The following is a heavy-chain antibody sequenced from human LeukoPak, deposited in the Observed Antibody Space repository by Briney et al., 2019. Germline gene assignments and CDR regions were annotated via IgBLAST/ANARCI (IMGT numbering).Heavy chain of an antibody. CDR1: GGSISSYY. V-gene: IGHV4-59*01. CDR2: IYYSGST. CDR3: ARECLSCPDAFDI. Sequence: PSETLSLTCTVSGGSISSYYWSWIRQPPGKGLEWIGYIYYSGSTNYNPSLKSRVTISVDTSKNQFSLKLSSVTAADTAVYYCARECLSCPDAFDIWGQGTMVTVSS. J-gene: IGHJ3*02. D-gene: IGHD2-2*01.